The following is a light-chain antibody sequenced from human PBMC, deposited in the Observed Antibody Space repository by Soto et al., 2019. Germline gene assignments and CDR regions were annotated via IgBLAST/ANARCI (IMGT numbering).Light chain of an antibody. Sequence: QSVLTQPPSVSEAPGQRVTISCTGSSSNIGAGYEAHWYQQVPGTAPKLLIYENNNRPSGVPDRFSGSKSGTSASRAITGLQAEDESEYYCQSYDSSLSGYVFGTGTKVTV. CDR2: ENN. CDR3: QSYDSSLSGYV. V-gene: IGLV1-40*01. CDR1: SSNIGAGYE. J-gene: IGLJ1*01.